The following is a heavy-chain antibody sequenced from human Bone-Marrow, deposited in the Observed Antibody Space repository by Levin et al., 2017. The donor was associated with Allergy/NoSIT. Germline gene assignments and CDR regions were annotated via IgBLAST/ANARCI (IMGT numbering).Heavy chain of an antibody. CDR1: GFSLSGHY. D-gene: IGHD6-19*01. J-gene: IGHJ3*01. Sequence: PGGSLRLSCAASGFSLSGHYISWVRQAPGEGLEWVANIKQNGKDKYYMDSVKGRFTISRDNAKNSVYLQMNNLRAEDTAVYYCAREGLIEVTRDDAFDLWGQGTMVTVSP. CDR3: AREGLIEVTRDDAFDL. V-gene: IGHV3-7*01. CDR2: IKQNGKDK.